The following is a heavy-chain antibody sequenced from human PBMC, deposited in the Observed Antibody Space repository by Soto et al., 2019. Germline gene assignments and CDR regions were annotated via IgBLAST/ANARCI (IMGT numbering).Heavy chain of an antibody. J-gene: IGHJ4*02. D-gene: IGHD2-8*02. V-gene: IGHV4-34*01. CDR2: INHSGST. CDR3: ARDKITGLFDY. CDR1: AGSFRGYD. Sequence: SETLSLSCAGSAGSFRGYDWTWIRQPPGTGLEWIGEINHSGSTNYNPSLKSRVTISVDTSKNQFSLKLTSVTAADTAVYYCARDKITGLFDYWGQGTLVTGS.